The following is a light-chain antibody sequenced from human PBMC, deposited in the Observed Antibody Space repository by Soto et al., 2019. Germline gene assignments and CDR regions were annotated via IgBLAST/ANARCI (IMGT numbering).Light chain of an antibody. CDR1: QSVSSN. V-gene: IGKV3-15*01. CDR2: GAS. CDR3: QHYYSAPFS. Sequence: EIVMTQSPATLSVSPGERATLSCRASQSVSSNLAWYQQKPGQAPRLLIYGASTRATGIPARFSGSGSGTEFTLTISSLQSEDFAVYYCQHYYSAPFSFGGGTKVEI. J-gene: IGKJ4*01.